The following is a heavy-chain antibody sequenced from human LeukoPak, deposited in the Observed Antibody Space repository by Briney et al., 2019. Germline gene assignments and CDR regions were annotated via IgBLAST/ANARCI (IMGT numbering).Heavy chain of an antibody. CDR2: ISSSSSTI. D-gene: IGHD3-22*01. CDR3: ARDGAYYDSSGLAI. CDR1: GFTFSSYS. J-gene: IGHJ3*02. V-gene: IGHV3-48*01. Sequence: GGSLRLSCAASGFTFSSYSMNWVRQAPGKGLEWVSYISSSSSTIYYADSVKGRFTISRDNAKNSLYLQMNSLRAEDTAVYYCARDGAYYDSSGLAIWGQGTMVTVSS.